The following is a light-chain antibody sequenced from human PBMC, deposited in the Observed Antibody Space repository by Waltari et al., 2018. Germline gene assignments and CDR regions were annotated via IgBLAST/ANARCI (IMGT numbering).Light chain of an antibody. CDR2: DAS. Sequence: EIVLTQSPATLSLFPGERGTLSCRASQSSSTYLAWYQQKPGQAPRLLIYDASNRATGIPARFSGSGSGTDFTLTISNLEPEDFAVYYCQQRTNWPPSLTFGGGTKVEMK. J-gene: IGKJ4*01. CDR3: QQRTNWPPSLT. V-gene: IGKV3-11*01. CDR1: QSSSTY.